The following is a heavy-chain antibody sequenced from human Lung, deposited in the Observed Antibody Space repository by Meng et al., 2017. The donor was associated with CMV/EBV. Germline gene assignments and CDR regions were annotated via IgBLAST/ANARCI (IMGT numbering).Heavy chain of an antibody. CDR3: TRRPLGSTRPFDY. J-gene: IGHJ4*02. D-gene: IGHD1-26*01. Sequence: SXXVSXXTSGFNFYGFYIHWVRRAPGQGLEWMGRINPKNGDPKYAQRFEGRVSMTTDTSITTVYMELRSLRSDDTAFYYCTRRPLGSTRPFDYWGQGPLVTVSS. CDR2: INPKNGDP. CDR1: GFNFYGFY. V-gene: IGHV1-2*06.